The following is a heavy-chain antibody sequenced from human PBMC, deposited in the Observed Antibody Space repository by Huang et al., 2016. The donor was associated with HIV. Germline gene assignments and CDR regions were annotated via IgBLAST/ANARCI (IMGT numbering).Heavy chain of an antibody. V-gene: IGHV1-18*01. J-gene: IGHJ4*02. CDR3: ARGGTLHGPRTYRRAYLDY. CDR2: ISPKNGDT. D-gene: IGHD3-16*02. Sequence: QVHLEQSGGEMKKPGASVTVSCKASGYTFDNFAITWVRQAPGQGLEWLRMISPKNGDTHYAQKFQARVTITTDTSTNTAFLELKTLQSDDTAIYYCARGGTLHGPRTYRRAYLDYWGQGTLVAVSS. CDR1: GYTFDNFA.